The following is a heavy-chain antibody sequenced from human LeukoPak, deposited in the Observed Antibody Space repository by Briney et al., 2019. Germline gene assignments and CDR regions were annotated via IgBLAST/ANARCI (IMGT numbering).Heavy chain of an antibody. V-gene: IGHV3-30-3*01. CDR1: GFTFSSYA. CDR3: ARDRSSGYVS. CDR2: ISYDGSNK. J-gene: IGHJ4*02. Sequence: PGRSLRLSCAASGFTFSSYAMHWVHQAPGKGLEWVAVISYDGSNKYYADSVKGRFTISRDNSKNTLYLQMNSLRAEDTAVYYCARDRSSGYVSWGQGTLVTVSS. D-gene: IGHD5-12*01.